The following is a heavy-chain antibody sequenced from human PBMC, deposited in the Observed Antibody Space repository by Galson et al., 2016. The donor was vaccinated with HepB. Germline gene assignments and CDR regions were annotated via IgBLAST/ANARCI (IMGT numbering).Heavy chain of an antibody. D-gene: IGHD2-15*01. V-gene: IGHV4-39*01. Sequence: ETLSLTCTVSGGSISSSSYYWGWIRQPPGKGLEWIGTIYYGATTYYNPSLKSRVTISVDTSKNQFSLKLSPVTAADTAVYYCARQGIVPNWFDPWGQGTLVTVSS. J-gene: IGHJ5*02. CDR1: GGSISSSSYY. CDR2: IYYGATT. CDR3: ARQGIVPNWFDP.